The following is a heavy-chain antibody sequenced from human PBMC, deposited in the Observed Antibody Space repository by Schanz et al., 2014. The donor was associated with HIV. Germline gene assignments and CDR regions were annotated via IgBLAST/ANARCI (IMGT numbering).Heavy chain of an antibody. J-gene: IGHJ4*02. CDR3: ARGALYYYDSTGYYHLDY. V-gene: IGHV1-18*01. Sequence: QVQLVQSGAEVKKPGSSVKVSCKASGGTFSSSAISWVRQAPGQGLEWMGWISVYHNKTNYAQKLQGRVSMTTDTSTSTAYMELRSLRSDDTAVYYCARGALYYYDSTGYYHLDYWGQGTLVTVSP. CDR1: GGTFSSSA. D-gene: IGHD3-22*01. CDR2: ISVYHNKT.